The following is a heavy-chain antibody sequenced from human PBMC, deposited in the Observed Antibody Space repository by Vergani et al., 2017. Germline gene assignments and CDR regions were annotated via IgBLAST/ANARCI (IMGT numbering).Heavy chain of an antibody. J-gene: IGHJ2*01. Sequence: EVQLVQAGAEVKKPGESLKISCKGSGYSFTSYWIGWVRQMPGKGLEWMGIIYPGDSDTRYSPPFQGQVTISADKAISTAYLQWSSLKASDTAMYYCASRVGLWDGDYAHWYVDLWGRGTLVTVSS. CDR3: ASRVGLWDGDYAHWYVDL. CDR2: IYPGDSDT. V-gene: IGHV5-51*01. D-gene: IGHD4-17*01. CDR1: GYSFTSYW.